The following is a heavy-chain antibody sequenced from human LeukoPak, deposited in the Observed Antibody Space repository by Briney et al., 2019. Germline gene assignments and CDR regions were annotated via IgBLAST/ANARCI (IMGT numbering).Heavy chain of an antibody. Sequence: GGSLRLSCAASGFTFSSYGMHWVRQAPGKGLEWVSGISWNSGSIGYADSVKGRFTISRDNAKNSLYLQMNSLRAEDTALYYCAKGHSSSWFDAFDIWGQGTMVTVSS. V-gene: IGHV3-9*01. CDR3: AKGHSSSWFDAFDI. D-gene: IGHD6-13*01. CDR1: GFTFSSYG. J-gene: IGHJ3*02. CDR2: ISWNSGSI.